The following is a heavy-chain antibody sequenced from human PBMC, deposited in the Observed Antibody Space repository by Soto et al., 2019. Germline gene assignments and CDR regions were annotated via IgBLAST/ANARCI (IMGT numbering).Heavy chain of an antibody. J-gene: IGHJ6*02. Sequence: ASVKVSCKASGYTFTGYYMHWVRQAPGQGLEWMGWINPNSGGTNYAQKFQGWVTMTRDTSISTAYMELSRLRSDDTAVYYCARGGAERTYYYGMDVWGQGTTVTVSS. D-gene: IGHD1-26*01. CDR2: INPNSGGT. CDR1: GYTFTGYY. V-gene: IGHV1-2*04. CDR3: ARGGAERTYYYGMDV.